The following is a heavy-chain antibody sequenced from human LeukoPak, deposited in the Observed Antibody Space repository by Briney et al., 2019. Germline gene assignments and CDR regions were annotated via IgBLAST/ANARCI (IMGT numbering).Heavy chain of an antibody. CDR2: ISAYNGNT. Sequence: GASVKVSCKASGYTFTSYGISSVRHAPGQGLEWMGWISAYNGNTNYAQKLQGRVTMTTDTNTSTAYMELRSLRSDDTAVYYCACYDSSGYSYVYWGQGTLVTVSS. J-gene: IGHJ4*02. CDR3: ACYDSSGYSYVY. D-gene: IGHD3-22*01. CDR1: GYTFTSYG. V-gene: IGHV1-18*01.